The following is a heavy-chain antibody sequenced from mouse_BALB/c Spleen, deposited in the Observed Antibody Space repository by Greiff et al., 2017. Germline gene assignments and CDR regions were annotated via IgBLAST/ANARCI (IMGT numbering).Heavy chain of an antibody. D-gene: IGHD2-12*01. CDR1: GYTFSSYW. CDR3: ARKDDRGRYYYAMDY. Sequence: VQLKESGAELMKPGASVKISCKATGYTFSSYWIEWVKQRPGHGLEWIGEILPGSGSTNYNEKFKGKATFTADTSSNTAYMQLSSLTSEDSAVYYCARKDDRGRYYYAMDYWGQGTSVTVSS. V-gene: IGHV1-9*01. CDR2: ILPGSGST. J-gene: IGHJ4*01.